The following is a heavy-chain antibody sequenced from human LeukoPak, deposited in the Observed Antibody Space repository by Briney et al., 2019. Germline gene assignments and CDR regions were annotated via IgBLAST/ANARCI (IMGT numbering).Heavy chain of an antibody. CDR1: GFTFSTFA. Sequence: GGSLRLSCAASGFTFSTFAMSWVRQAPGKGLEWVSSIIDSGGSTYYADSVQGRFTVSRNNSRNTLYLQMNSLRAEDTAVYYCAKSFRPFGSSGYSWWDFWGQGTLVTVSS. D-gene: IGHD3-22*01. CDR3: AKSFRPFGSSGYSWWDF. J-gene: IGHJ4*02. CDR2: IIDSGGST. V-gene: IGHV3-23*01.